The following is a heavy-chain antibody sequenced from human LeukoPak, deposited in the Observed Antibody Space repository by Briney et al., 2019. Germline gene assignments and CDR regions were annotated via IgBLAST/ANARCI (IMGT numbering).Heavy chain of an antibody. CDR2: ISWNSGSI. Sequence: GRSLRLSCAASGFTFDDYAMHWVRQAPGKGLEWVSGISWNSGSIGYADSVKGRFTISRDDAKNSLYLQMNSLRAEDTALYYCAKDMSDTAMGPDYWGQGTLVTVSS. J-gene: IGHJ4*02. V-gene: IGHV3-9*01. D-gene: IGHD5-18*01. CDR1: GFTFDDYA. CDR3: AKDMSDTAMGPDY.